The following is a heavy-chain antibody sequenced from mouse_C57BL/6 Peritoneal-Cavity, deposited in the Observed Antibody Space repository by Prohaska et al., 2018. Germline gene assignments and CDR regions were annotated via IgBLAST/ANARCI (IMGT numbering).Heavy chain of an antibody. CDR1: GFTFSSYA. CDR2: ISDGGSYT. D-gene: IGHD1-1*01. V-gene: IGHV5-4*01. Sequence: EVQLVESGGGLVKPGGSLKLSCAASGFTFSSYAMSWVRQNPEKRLEWVATISDGGSYTYYPDKVKGRFTISRDNAKNNLYLQMSHLKSEDTAMYYCARDPDYYGSSAAMDYWGQGTSVTVSS. J-gene: IGHJ4*01. CDR3: ARDPDYYGSSAAMDY.